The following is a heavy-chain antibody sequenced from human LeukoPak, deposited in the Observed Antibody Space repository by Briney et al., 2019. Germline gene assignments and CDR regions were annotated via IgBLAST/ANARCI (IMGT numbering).Heavy chain of an antibody. CDR2: IYSSGTT. CDR1: GFTVSSNY. J-gene: IGHJ5*02. CDR3: ARGEYNWNDLHL. Sequence: PGGSLRLSCAASGFTVSSNYMSWVRQAPGKGVEWVSVIYSSGTTYYADSVKGRFTISRDNSKNTLYLQMNSLRAEDTAVYYCARGEYNWNDLHLWGQGTLVTVSS. D-gene: IGHD1-20*01. V-gene: IGHV3-66*01.